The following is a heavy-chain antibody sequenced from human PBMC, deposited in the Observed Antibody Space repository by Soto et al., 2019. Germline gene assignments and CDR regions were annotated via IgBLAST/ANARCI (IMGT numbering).Heavy chain of an antibody. CDR2: MNPNSGNT. Sequence: QVKLVQSGAEVKKPGASVKVSCKASGYTFTSYDINWVRQATGQGLEWMGWMNPNSGNTGYAQKFQGRVTMTRNTSITTAYMQQSSLSSEDTAVYYCARAMTPRGMDFWGQGTTVTVSS. CDR1: GYTFTSYD. V-gene: IGHV1-8*01. J-gene: IGHJ6*02. CDR3: ARAMTPRGMDF.